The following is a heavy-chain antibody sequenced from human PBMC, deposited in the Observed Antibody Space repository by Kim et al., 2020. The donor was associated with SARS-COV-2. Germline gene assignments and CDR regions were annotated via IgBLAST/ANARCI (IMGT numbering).Heavy chain of an antibody. D-gene: IGHD3-22*01. J-gene: IGHJ6*02. CDR2: ITSDGSTI. CDR1: GFTFSDYY. Sequence: GGSLRLSCAASGFTFSDYYMSWIRQAPGKGLEWVSFITSDGSTIYYADSVKGRFTISRDNAKNSLYLQMNSLRAEDTAVYYCARVFPSTYYYDSSGYGMDVWGQGTTVTVSS. CDR3: ARVFPSTYYYDSSGYGMDV. V-gene: IGHV3-11*01.